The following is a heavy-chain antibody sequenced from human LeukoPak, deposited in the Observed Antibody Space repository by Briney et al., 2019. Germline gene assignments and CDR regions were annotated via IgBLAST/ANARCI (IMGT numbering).Heavy chain of an antibody. V-gene: IGHV3-23*01. D-gene: IGHD5-12*01. Sequence: GGSLRLSCEVSEITFSNYDMSWVRQAPGKGLEWISGISSTGGNTYYADSVQGRFTISRDNSKNTMHLQTNSLRADDTAVYYCATHSGYDFYFDYWGQGTVVTVSS. CDR2: ISSTGGNT. CDR3: ATHSGYDFYFDY. CDR1: EITFSNYD. J-gene: IGHJ4*02.